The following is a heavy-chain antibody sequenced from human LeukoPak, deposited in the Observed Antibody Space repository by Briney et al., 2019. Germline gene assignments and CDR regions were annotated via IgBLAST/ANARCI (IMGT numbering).Heavy chain of an antibody. V-gene: IGHV1-2*02. D-gene: IGHD6-19*01. Sequence: ASVKVSCKASGYTFTGYYIHWVRQAPGQGPEWMGWINPNSGGTNYEQKFQGRVTMTRDTSITTAYMELSRLRSDDTAVYYCAVLYSSGSIDYWGQGTLVTVSS. CDR1: GYTFTGYY. CDR3: AVLYSSGSIDY. CDR2: INPNSGGT. J-gene: IGHJ4*02.